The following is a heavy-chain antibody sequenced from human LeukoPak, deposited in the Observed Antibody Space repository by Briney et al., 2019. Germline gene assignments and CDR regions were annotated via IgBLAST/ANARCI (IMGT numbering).Heavy chain of an antibody. CDR2: IYYSGST. J-gene: IGHJ3*02. CDR3: ATGNPALYYYDSSGYYPHDAFDI. Sequence: PSETLSLTCTVSGGSISSYYWSWIRQPPGKGLEWIGYIYYSGSTNYNPSLKSRVTISVDTSKNQFSLKLCSVTAADTAVYYCATGNPALYYYDSSGYYPHDAFDIWGQGTMVTVSS. D-gene: IGHD3-22*01. CDR1: GGSISSYY. V-gene: IGHV4-59*01.